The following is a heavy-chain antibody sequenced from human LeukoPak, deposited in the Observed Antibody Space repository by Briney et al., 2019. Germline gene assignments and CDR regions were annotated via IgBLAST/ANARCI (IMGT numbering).Heavy chain of an antibody. D-gene: IGHD3-22*01. CDR2: IYHSRTT. CDR3: AWKYYYDSSGYFYVDQ. CDR1: GYSTSSGYY. J-gene: IGHJ4*02. Sequence: PSETLSLTCAVSGYSTSSGYYWGWIRQSPEKELEWIGSIYHSRTTYYNPSLKSRVTISIDTSKNQFSLNLNSVTAADTAVYYCAWKYYYDSSGYFYVDQWGQGILVTVSS. V-gene: IGHV4-38-2*01.